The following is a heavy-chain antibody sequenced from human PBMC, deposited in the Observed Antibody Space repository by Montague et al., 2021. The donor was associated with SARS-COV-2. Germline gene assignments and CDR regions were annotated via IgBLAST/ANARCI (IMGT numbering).Heavy chain of an antibody. Sequence: SLRLSCAASGFTFSNSAMNWVRQAPGKGLEWVSGGSGSDSGTHYADSVKGRFTISRDNSKNVLYLQMNSLRAEDTALYYCAKDSYYYGLGYGMDVWGQGTTVTVSS. CDR2: GSGSDSGT. D-gene: IGHD3-10*01. CDR3: AKDSYYYGLGYGMDV. J-gene: IGHJ6*02. V-gene: IGHV3-23*01. CDR1: GFTFSNSA.